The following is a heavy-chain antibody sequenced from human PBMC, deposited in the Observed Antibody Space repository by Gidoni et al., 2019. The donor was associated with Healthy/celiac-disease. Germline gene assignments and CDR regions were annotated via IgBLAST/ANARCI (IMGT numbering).Heavy chain of an antibody. Sequence: QVPLQPSGPGLVKPSPTLSLTCAISGDSFSSNSAAWNWIRHSPSRGLEWLGRTYYRSKWYNDYAVSVKSRITINPDTSKNQFSLQLNSVTTEDTAVYYGARDWDLRYFDYWGQGTLVTVSS. J-gene: IGHJ4*02. D-gene: IGHD1-26*01. V-gene: IGHV6-1*01. CDR1: GDSFSSNSAA. CDR2: TYYRSKWYN. CDR3: ARDWDLRYFDY.